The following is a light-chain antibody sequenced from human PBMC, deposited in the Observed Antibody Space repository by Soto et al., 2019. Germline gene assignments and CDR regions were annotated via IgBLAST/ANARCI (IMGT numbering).Light chain of an antibody. Sequence: SYELTQPLSVSVALGQTARIPCGGNNIGGKDVHWYQQKPGQAPAVVIYRNMNRPSGTPERFSGSNSGNTATLTISGAQAGDEADYYCHVWESSTGVFGGGTQLTVL. CDR2: RNM. V-gene: IGLV3-9*01. CDR3: HVWESSTGV. CDR1: NIGGKD. J-gene: IGLJ3*02.